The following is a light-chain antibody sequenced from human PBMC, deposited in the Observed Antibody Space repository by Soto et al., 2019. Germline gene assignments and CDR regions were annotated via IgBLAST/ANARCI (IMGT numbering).Light chain of an antibody. CDR2: GAS. CDR1: QSVSSN. Sequence: EIVMTQSPATLSVSPGERATLSCRASQSVSSNLAWYQQKPGQAPRLLIYGASTRATGIPARFSGSGSGTEFTLTISSLQSEDFAVYSCQQYNNWPTGTFGQGTNVEIK. CDR3: QQYNNWPTGT. J-gene: IGKJ1*01. V-gene: IGKV3-15*01.